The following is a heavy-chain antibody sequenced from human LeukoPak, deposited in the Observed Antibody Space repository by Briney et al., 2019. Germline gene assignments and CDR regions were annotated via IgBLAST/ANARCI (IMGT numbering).Heavy chain of an antibody. CDR1: GFTFSSNA. V-gene: IGHV4-34*08. CDR3: AILNCTNGVCYEY. D-gene: IGHD2-8*01. CDR2: INHSGST. J-gene: IGHJ4*02. Sequence: GSLRLSCAASGFTFSSNAMSWVRQPPGKGLEWIGEINHSGSTNYNPSLKSRVTISVDTSKNQFSLKLSSVTAADTAVYYCAILNCTNGVCYEYWGQGTLVTVSS.